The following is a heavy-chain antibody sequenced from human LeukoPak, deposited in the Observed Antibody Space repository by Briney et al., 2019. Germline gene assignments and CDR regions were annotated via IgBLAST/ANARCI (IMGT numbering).Heavy chain of an antibody. V-gene: IGHV4-34*01. D-gene: IGHD6-19*01. CDR3: ARRSHYSGWYV. CDR1: GGSFSGY. CDR2: INHTGST. J-gene: IGHJ1*01. Sequence: SETLSLTCAGYGGSFSGYWSWIRQPPGKGLEWIGEINHTGSTNYNPSLKSRVTISVDTSKNQFSLKLSSVTAADTAVYFCARRSHYSGWYVWGQGTLVTVSS.